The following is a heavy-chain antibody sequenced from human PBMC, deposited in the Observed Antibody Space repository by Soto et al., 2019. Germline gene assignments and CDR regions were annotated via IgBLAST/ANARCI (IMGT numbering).Heavy chain of an antibody. CDR3: ARDRIACPCYYGMDV. CDR1: GFTFITYV. CDR2: IWYDGSNK. V-gene: IGHV3-33*01. Sequence: GGSLRLSCAASGFTFITYVLPWVRQDPGKGLEWVAVIWYDGSNKYYADSVKGRFTISRDNSKNTLYLQMNSLRAEDTAVYYCARDRIACPCYYGMDVWGQGTTVTVSS. J-gene: IGHJ6*02. D-gene: IGHD6-13*01.